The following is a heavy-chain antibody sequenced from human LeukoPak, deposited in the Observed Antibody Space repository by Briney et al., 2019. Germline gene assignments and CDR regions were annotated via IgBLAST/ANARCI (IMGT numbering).Heavy chain of an antibody. CDR2: IYYSGST. CDR1: GGSISSYY. V-gene: IGHV4-59*01. D-gene: IGHD7-27*01. Sequence: PETLSLTCTVSGGSISSYYWSWIRQPPGKGLEWIGYIYYSGSTNYNPSLKSRVTISVDTSKNQFSLKLSSVTAADTAVYYCARFSPRAMGNYLDFWGQGTLVTVSS. J-gene: IGHJ4*02. CDR3: ARFSPRAMGNYLDF.